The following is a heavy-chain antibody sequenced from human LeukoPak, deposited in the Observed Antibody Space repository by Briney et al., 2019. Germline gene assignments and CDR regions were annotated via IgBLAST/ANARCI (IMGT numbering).Heavy chain of an antibody. CDR2: IYYSGST. Sequence: KASETLSLTCTVSGGSVSSGSYYWSWIRQPPGKGLEWIGYIYYSGSTNYNPSLKSRVTISVDTSKNQFSLKLSSVTAADTAVYHCAREAMYSYGNNSDYWGQGTLVTVSS. D-gene: IGHD5-18*01. CDR1: GGSVSSGSYY. V-gene: IGHV4-61*01. CDR3: AREAMYSYGNNSDY. J-gene: IGHJ4*02.